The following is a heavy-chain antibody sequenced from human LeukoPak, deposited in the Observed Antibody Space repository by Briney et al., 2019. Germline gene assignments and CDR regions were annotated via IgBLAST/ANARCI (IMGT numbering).Heavy chain of an antibody. CDR1: GFTFSSYS. CDR3: ASTGSGYYIRFDY. Sequence: GSLRLSCAASGFTFSSYSMNWVRQAPGKGLEWVSSISSGSSYIYYADSVKDRFTISRDNAKNSLYLQMNSLRAEDTAVYYCASTGSGYYIRFDYWGQGTLVTVSS. V-gene: IGHV3-21*01. CDR2: ISSGSSYI. D-gene: IGHD3-3*01. J-gene: IGHJ4*02.